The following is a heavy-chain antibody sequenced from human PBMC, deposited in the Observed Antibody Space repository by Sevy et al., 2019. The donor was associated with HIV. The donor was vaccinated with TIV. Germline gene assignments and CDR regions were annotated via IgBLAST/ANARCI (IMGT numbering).Heavy chain of an antibody. CDR1: GFTFSSYA. V-gene: IGHV3-23*01. CDR2: ISGSGGST. CDR3: AKGQYYDFWSGYCDY. J-gene: IGHJ4*02. Sequence: GGSLRLSCAASGFTFSSYAMSWVRQAPGKGLEWVSAISGSGGSTYYADSVKGRLTISRDNSKNTLYLQMNSLRAEDTAVYYCAKGQYYDFWSGYCDYWGQGTLVTVSS. D-gene: IGHD3-3*01.